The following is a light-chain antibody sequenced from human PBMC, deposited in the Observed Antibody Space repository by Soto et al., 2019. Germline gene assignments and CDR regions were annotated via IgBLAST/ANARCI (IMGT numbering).Light chain of an antibody. Sequence: DVVLTQSPLSLPVTIGQPASISCTSSQSLVYSDGNTFLSWFHQRPGKSPRRLIYKVSNRGSGVPDRFSGSGSGSDFTLKISRVEAEDVGIYYCMQSTHWPHTFGQRTKLEI. J-gene: IGKJ2*01. V-gene: IGKV2-30*01. CDR3: MQSTHWPHT. CDR2: KVS. CDR1: QSLVYSDGNTF.